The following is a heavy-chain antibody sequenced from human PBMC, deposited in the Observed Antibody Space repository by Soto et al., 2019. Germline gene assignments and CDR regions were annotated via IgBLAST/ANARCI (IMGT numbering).Heavy chain of an antibody. Sequence: VQLVQSGAEVKKPGSSVKVSCKASGGTLSTYAISWVRQAPGQGLEWMGGVVPILNAVKYSEKFQGRVTITADTPASSAYMELRSLRSEDTAVYYCARDYYDYPGHDKYYYYGMDVWGQGTTVTVSS. CDR3: ARDYYDYPGHDKYYYYGMDV. CDR2: VVPILNAV. CDR1: GGTLSTYA. D-gene: IGHD3-22*01. J-gene: IGHJ6*02. V-gene: IGHV1-69*06.